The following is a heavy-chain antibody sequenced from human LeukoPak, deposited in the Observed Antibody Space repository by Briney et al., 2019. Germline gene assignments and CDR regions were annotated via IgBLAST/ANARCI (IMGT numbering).Heavy chain of an antibody. D-gene: IGHD5-18*01. V-gene: IGHV3-23*01. CDR3: AKDPRASYSYYFDY. J-gene: IGHJ4*02. CDR2: ITGSGGST. Sequence: GGTLRLSCAASGFTFNGYGMSWVRQAPGKGLEWVSSITGSGGSTYYADSVKGRFTISRDNSKNTLYLQMNSLRAEDTAVYYCAKDPRASYSYYFDYWGQGTLVTVSS. CDR1: GFTFNGYG.